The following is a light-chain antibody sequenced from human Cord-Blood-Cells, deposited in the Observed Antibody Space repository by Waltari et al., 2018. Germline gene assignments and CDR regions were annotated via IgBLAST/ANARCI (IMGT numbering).Light chain of an antibody. CDR1: QSISSY. V-gene: IGKV1-39*01. J-gene: IGKJ5*01. Sequence: DIQMTQSPSSLSASVGDRVTITCRASQSISSYLNWYQQKPGKAPKLLIYAASSLQSGVRSRFSGSGSGTDFTLTISSLQAEDFATYYWQQSYSTPITFGQGTRLEIK. CDR2: AAS. CDR3: QQSYSTPIT.